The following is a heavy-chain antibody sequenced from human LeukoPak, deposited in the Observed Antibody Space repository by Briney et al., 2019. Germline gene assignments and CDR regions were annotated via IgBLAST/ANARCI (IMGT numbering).Heavy chain of an antibody. CDR1: GFTFRSYE. J-gene: IGHJ4*02. Sequence: PGGSLRLSCAASGFTFRSYEMNWVRQAPGKGLEWVSYISSSGSTIYYADSVKGRFTISRDNAKNSLYLQMNSLRAEDTAVYYCARGIAAASNYFDYWGQGTLVTVSS. CDR3: ARGIAAASNYFDY. V-gene: IGHV3-48*03. D-gene: IGHD6-13*01. CDR2: ISSSGSTI.